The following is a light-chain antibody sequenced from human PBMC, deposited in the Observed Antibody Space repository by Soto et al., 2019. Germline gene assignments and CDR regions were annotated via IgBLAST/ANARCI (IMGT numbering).Light chain of an antibody. CDR3: RSEISSRTPSNV. Sequence: QSVLTQPASVSGSPGQSITISCTGTTSDVGGYNSVSWYQQFPGKAPKVMIYEVSNRPSGVSNRFSGSKSGNTDSLNISGIQAEDEADYYCRSEISSRTPSNVFGKGTKVTVL. CDR2: EVS. CDR1: TSDVGGYNS. J-gene: IGLJ1*01. V-gene: IGLV2-14*01.